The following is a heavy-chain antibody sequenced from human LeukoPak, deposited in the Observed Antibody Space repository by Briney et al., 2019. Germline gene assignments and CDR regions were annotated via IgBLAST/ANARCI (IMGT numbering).Heavy chain of an antibody. J-gene: IGHJ4*02. D-gene: IGHD3-22*01. V-gene: IGHV3-53*01. CDR1: GFTFSSYA. CDR2: IYSGGST. Sequence: GGSLRLSCAASGFTFSSYAMSWVRQAPGKGLEWVSVIYSGGSTYYADSVKGRFTISRDNSKNTLYLQMNSLRAEDTAVYYCARGPDSSGYYPAIDYWGQGTLVTVSS. CDR3: ARGPDSSGYYPAIDY.